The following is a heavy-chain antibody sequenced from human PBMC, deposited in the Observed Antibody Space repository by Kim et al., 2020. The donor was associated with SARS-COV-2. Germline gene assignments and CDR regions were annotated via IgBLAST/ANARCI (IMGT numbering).Heavy chain of an antibody. CDR3: ATDGI. Sequence: FDPEDGGTIYAQKFQGRVTIPEDTSTDTAYMELRSLRSKDTAVYYCATDGIWGQGTLVTVSS. CDR2: FDPEDGGT. V-gene: IGHV1-24*01. D-gene: IGHD1-20*01. J-gene: IGHJ4*02.